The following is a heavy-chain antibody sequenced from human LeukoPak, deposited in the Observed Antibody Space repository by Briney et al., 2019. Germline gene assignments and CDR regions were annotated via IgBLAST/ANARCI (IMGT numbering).Heavy chain of an antibody. V-gene: IGHV3-23*01. D-gene: IGHD6-19*01. CDR2: ISGSGGST. CDR3: AKGPYSSGWVFDY. CDR1: GFTFSSYA. J-gene: IGHJ4*02. Sequence: GGSLRLSCAASGFTFSSYATSWVRQAPGKGLEWVSAISGSGGSTYYAESVKGRFTISRDNSKNTLYLQMNSLRAEDTAVYYCAKGPYSSGWVFDYWGQGTLVTVSS.